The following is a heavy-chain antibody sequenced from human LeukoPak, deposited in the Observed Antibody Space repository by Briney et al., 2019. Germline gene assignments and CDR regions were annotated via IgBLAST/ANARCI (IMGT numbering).Heavy chain of an antibody. CDR1: GFTFSRHG. CDR2: IAYDGRIA. CDR3: ARFTGGDSSGYYED. V-gene: IGHV3-33*01. Sequence: GSSLRLSCAASGFTFSRHGMHWVRLAPGKGLEWVAFIAYDGRIANYADSVKGRFTISRDNSKNTVYLQMNSLRAEDTAVYCCARFTGGDSSGYYEDWGQGTLVTVSS. D-gene: IGHD3-22*01. J-gene: IGHJ4*02.